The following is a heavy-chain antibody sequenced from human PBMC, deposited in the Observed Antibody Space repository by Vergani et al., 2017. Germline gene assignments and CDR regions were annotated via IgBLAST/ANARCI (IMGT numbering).Heavy chain of an antibody. Sequence: VQLVQSGAEVKKPGATVKISCKVSGYTFTDYYMHWVRQAPGQGLEWMGWISAYNGNTNYAQKLQGRVTMTTDTSTSTAYMELRSLRSDDTAVYYCARYYDFWSGYYTHYYYGMDVWGQGTTVTVSS. V-gene: IGHV1-18*04. J-gene: IGHJ6*02. D-gene: IGHD3-3*01. CDR3: ARYYDFWSGYYTHYYYGMDV. CDR2: ISAYNGNT. CDR1: GYTFTDYY.